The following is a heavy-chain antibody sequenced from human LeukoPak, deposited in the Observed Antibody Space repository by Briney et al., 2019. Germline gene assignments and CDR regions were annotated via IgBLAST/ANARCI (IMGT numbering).Heavy chain of an antibody. D-gene: IGHD6-13*01. J-gene: IGHJ4*02. CDR3: ARVDSNNWYDLRGYFDY. Sequence: SETLSLTCTVSGGSISSGSYYWSWIRQPAGKGLEWIGRIYTSGSTNYNPSLKSRVTISVDTSKNQFSLKLSSVTAADTAVYYCARVDSNNWYDLRGYFDYWGQGILVTVSS. V-gene: IGHV4-61*02. CDR2: IYTSGST. CDR1: GGSISSGSYY.